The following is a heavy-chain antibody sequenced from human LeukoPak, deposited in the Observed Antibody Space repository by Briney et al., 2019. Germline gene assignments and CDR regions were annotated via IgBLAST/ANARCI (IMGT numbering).Heavy chain of an antibody. CDR1: GGPISSYY. CDR3: ARGRIAAAGAFDY. V-gene: IGHV4-59*01. Sequence: SETLSLTCTVSGGPISSYYWSWIRQPPGKGLEWIGYIYYSGSTNYNPSLKSRVTISVDTSKNQFSLKLSSVTAADTAVYYCARGRIAAAGAFDYWGQGTLVTVSS. J-gene: IGHJ4*02. D-gene: IGHD6-13*01. CDR2: IYYSGST.